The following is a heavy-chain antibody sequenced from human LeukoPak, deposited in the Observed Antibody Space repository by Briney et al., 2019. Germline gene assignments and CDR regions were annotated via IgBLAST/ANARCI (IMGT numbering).Heavy chain of an antibody. CDR2: IIPIFGTA. Sequence: SVKVSCKASGGTFSSYAISWVRQAPRQGLEWMGGIIPIFGTANYAQKFQGRVTITTDESTSTAYMELSSLRSEDTAVYYCATAVDTAMVTAYYYYMDVWGKGTTVTVSS. J-gene: IGHJ6*03. CDR1: GGTFSSYA. CDR3: ATAVDTAMVTAYYYYMDV. V-gene: IGHV1-69*05. D-gene: IGHD5-18*01.